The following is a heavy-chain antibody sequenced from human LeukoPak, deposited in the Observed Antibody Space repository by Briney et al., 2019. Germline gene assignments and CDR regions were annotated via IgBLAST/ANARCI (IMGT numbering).Heavy chain of an antibody. V-gene: IGHV1-18*01. CDR1: RYTFTSYG. J-gene: IGHJ5*02. Sequence: GASVNVSCKASRYTFTSYGISWVRQAPGQGFEGMGWISDYNGNTNYAQKLQGRVTMTTDTPKSTAYMALRSLRADDTAVYYCARNLYSGASTDWCDPWGQGTVVTVSS. CDR2: ISDYNGNT. CDR3: ARNLYSGASTDWCDP. D-gene: IGHD6-6*01.